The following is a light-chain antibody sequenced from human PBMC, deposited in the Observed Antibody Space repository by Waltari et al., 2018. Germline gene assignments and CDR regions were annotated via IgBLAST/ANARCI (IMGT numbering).Light chain of an antibody. V-gene: IGLV2-8*01. Sequence: QSALTQPPSASGPPGQSVAISCTGPSSDLGAYNYVSWYQQHPANAPKLIIDEVTKRPSGVPDRFSGSKSGNTASLTVSGLQPEDEADYYCASFAGNFIWVFGGGTKLTVL. CDR1: SSDLGAYNY. J-gene: IGLJ3*02. CDR3: ASFAGNFIWV. CDR2: EVT.